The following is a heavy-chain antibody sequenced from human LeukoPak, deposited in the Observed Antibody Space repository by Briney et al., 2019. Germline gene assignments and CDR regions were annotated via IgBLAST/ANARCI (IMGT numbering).Heavy chain of an antibody. CDR3: AKDFHSWSRDY. CDR2: INHSGST. D-gene: IGHD6-13*01. J-gene: IGHJ4*02. V-gene: IGHV4-34*01. CDR1: GGSFSGYY. Sequence: SETLSLTCAVYGGSFSGYYWSWIRQPPGKGLEWIGEINHSGSTNYNPSLKSRVTISVDTSKNQFSLKLSSVTAADTAVYYCAKDFHSWSRDYWGQGTLVTVSS.